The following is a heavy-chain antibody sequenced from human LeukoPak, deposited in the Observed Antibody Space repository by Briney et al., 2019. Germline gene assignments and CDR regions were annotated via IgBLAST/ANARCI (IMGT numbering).Heavy chain of an antibody. CDR1: GGSISSSSYY. D-gene: IGHD3-22*01. Sequence: SETLSLTCTVSGGSISSSSYYWGWIRQPPGKGLEWIGSIYYSGSTYYNPSLKSRVTISVDTSKNQFSLKLSSVTAADTAVYYCARPNYYDGSSVIDYWGQGTLVTVSS. CDR3: ARPNYYDGSSVIDY. V-gene: IGHV4-39*07. CDR2: IYYSGST. J-gene: IGHJ4*02.